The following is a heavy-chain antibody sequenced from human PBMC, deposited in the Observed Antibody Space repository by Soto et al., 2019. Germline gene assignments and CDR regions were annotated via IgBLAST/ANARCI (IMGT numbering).Heavy chain of an antibody. CDR3: TTGLVKGRGAFDI. J-gene: IGHJ3*02. CDR1: SVSNAW. V-gene: IGHV3-15*07. CDR2: IKSKTDGGTT. D-gene: IGHD2-21*01. Sequence: SVSNAWMNWVRPAPGKRLGWVGRIKSKTDGGTTDYAAPVKGRFTISRDDSKNTLYLQMNSLKTEDTAVYYCTTGLVKGRGAFDIWGQGTMVTVSS.